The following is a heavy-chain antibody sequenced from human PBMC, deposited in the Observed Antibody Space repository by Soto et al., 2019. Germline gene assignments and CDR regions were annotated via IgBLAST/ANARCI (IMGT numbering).Heavy chain of an antibody. V-gene: IGHV1-69*02. CDR1: GDTFSSYT. CDR3: AAGGHGAFDI. D-gene: IGHD1-26*01. CDR2: IIPILDIA. Sequence: QVQLVQSGAEVKKPGSSVKASCKASGDTFSSYTISWVRQAPGQGLEWMGRIIPILDIANYAQKFQGRVTITADKSTSTAYMELSSLRSEDTAVYYCAAGGHGAFDIWGQGTMVTVSS. J-gene: IGHJ3*02.